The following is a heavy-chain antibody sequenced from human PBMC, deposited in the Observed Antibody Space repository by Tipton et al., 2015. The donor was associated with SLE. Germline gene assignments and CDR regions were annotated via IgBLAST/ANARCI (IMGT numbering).Heavy chain of an antibody. CDR1: GGSISGYQ. J-gene: IGHJ6*02. D-gene: IGHD2-21*01. CDR2: VYDIGTT. V-gene: IGHV4-59*12. Sequence: TLSLTCTVSGGSISGYQWSWIRQSPQKGLEWIGYVYDIGTTNYNPSVMSRVIVSMDTSRNQVSLKLLSVTAADTAVYYCAREGDSSANFYYYGVNVWGQGTTVTVSS. CDR3: AREGDSSANFYYYGVNV.